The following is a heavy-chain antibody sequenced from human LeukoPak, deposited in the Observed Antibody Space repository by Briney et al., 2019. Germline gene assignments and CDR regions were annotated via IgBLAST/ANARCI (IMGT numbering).Heavy chain of an antibody. Sequence: PGGSLRLSCAASGFTFSGYAMSWVRRAPGKGLEWVSAISSSGRDTYYAGSVRGRFTVSRDNSKNTLFLQMNSLGAEDTAVYYCAKPSRGYNAFDYWGQGTLVTVSS. CDR3: AKPSRGYNAFDY. D-gene: IGHD1-1*01. CDR2: ISSSGRDT. CDR1: GFTFSGYA. J-gene: IGHJ4*02. V-gene: IGHV3-23*01.